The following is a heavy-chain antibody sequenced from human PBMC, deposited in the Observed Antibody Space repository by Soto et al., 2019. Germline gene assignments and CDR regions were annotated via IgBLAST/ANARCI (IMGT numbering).Heavy chain of an antibody. CDR2: INAGNGNT. CDR3: ARDRIAAAGENWFDP. V-gene: IGHV1-3*01. CDR1: GYTFTSYA. D-gene: IGHD6-13*01. J-gene: IGHJ5*02. Sequence: GASVKVSCKASGYTFTSYAMHWVRQAPGQRLEWMGWINAGNGNTKYSQKFQGRVTITRDTSASTAYMELSSLRSEDTAVYYCARDRIAAAGENWFDPWGQGTLVTVSS.